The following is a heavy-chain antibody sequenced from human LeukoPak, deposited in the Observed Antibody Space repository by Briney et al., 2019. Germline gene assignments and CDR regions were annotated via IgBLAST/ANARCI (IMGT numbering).Heavy chain of an antibody. CDR1: GFTFSSYG. D-gene: IGHD3-3*01. CDR2: ISYDGSNK. Sequence: GGSLRLSCAASGFTFSSYGMHWVRQAPGKGLEWVAVISYDGSNKYYADSVKGRFTISRDNSKNTLYLQMNSLRAEDTAVYYCAKLIWMGGPSYDFWSGYDYYYYMDVWGKGTTVTVSS. V-gene: IGHV3-30*18. CDR3: AKLIWMGGPSYDFWSGYDYYYYMDV. J-gene: IGHJ6*03.